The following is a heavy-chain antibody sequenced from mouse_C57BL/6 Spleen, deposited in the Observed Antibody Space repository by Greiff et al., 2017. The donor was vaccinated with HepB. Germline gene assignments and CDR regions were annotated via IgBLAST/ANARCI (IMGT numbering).Heavy chain of an antibody. CDR2: INPSSGYT. V-gene: IGHV1-4*01. CDR1: GYTFTSYT. Sequence: VQLQQSGAELARPGASVKMSCKASGYTFTSYTMHWVKQRPGQGLEWIGYINPSSGYTKYNQKFKDKATLTADKSSSTAYMQLSSLTSEDSAVYYWARESLYYSNPWFAYWGQGTLVTVAA. CDR3: ARESLYYSNPWFAY. J-gene: IGHJ3*01. D-gene: IGHD2-5*01.